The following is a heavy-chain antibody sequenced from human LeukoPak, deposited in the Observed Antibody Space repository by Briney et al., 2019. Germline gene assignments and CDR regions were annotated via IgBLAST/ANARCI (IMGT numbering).Heavy chain of an antibody. CDR1: GGSFTGYY. CDR2: VYNSEYT. D-gene: IGHD2-15*01. CDR3: ARTHGSSGYYVFDY. Sequence: PSETLSLTCTVSGGSFTGYYWTWIRQPPGEGLEWIGYVYNSEYTKYNPSLKSRVTISLDTSKSQFSLKLSSVTAADMAAYYCARTHGSSGYYVFDYWGQGTLVTVSS. J-gene: IGHJ4*02. V-gene: IGHV4-59*01.